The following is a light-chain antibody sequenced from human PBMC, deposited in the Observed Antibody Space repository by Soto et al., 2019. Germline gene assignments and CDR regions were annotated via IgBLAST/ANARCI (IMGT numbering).Light chain of an antibody. Sequence: EIVLTQSPGTLSLSPGERATLSCRASQSVSSSFLGWFQQKPGQAPRLLIYGASNRATGIPDRFSGSGSGTDFTLTISRLEPEDFAVYYCQQYYSYPWTFGQGTKVEIK. CDR1: QSVSSSF. V-gene: IGKV3-20*01. J-gene: IGKJ1*01. CDR2: GAS. CDR3: QQYYSYPWT.